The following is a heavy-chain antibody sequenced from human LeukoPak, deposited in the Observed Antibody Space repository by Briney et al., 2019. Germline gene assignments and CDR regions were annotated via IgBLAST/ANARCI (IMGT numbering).Heavy chain of an antibody. CDR3: AGAVAGPMNNGH. CDR1: GYSISRGYY. CDR2: IYHSGST. Sequence: SDTLSLPYAVSGYSISRGYYWGWIRQPPGKGLEWIGSIYHSGSTYYNPSLKSRGTISVNTSKNQFSPKLSSVTAADTAVYYCAGAVAGPMNNGHWGQGTLVSVSS. V-gene: IGHV4-38-2*01. D-gene: IGHD6-19*01. J-gene: IGHJ4*02.